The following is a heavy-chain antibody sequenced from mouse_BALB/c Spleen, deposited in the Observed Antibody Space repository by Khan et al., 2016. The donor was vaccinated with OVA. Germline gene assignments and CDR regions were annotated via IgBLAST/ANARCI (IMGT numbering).Heavy chain of an antibody. CDR2: ISSGGDYT. CDR3: ADHLTVSFAY. D-gene: IGHD4-1*01. V-gene: IGHV5-6*01. CDR1: GFTFSSYS. Sequence: EVQLQESGGDLVKPGGSLKLSCAASGFTFSSYSMSWVRQTPDKRLEWVASISSGGDYTYYPDSVKGRFTISRDNAKNTLYLQMSDLKSEDTAMYYCADHLTVSFAYGGQGTLVTVSA. J-gene: IGHJ3*01.